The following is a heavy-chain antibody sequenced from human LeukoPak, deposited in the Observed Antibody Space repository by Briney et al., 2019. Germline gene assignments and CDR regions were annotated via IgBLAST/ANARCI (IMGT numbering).Heavy chain of an antibody. V-gene: IGHV4-38-2*02. Sequence: SETLSLTCTVSGYSISSGYYWGWIRQPPGKGLEWIGSIYHSGSTYYNPSLKSRVTISVDTSKNQFSLKLSSVTAADTAVYYCARVGATTGAFDIWGQGTMVTVSS. CDR3: ARVGATTGAFDI. CDR2: IYHSGST. D-gene: IGHD1-26*01. J-gene: IGHJ3*02. CDR1: GYSISSGYY.